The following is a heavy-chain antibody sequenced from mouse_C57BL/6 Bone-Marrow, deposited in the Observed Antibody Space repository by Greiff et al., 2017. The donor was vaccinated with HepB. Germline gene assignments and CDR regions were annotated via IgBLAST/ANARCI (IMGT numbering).Heavy chain of an antibody. Sequence: EVKLVESGGGLVKPGGSLKLSCAASGFTFSSYAMSWVRQTPEKRLEWVATISDGGSYTYYPDNVKGRFTISRDNAKNNLYLQMSHLKSEDTAMYYCARDSDYYGSRDYFDYWGQGTTLTVSS. J-gene: IGHJ2*01. CDR3: ARDSDYYGSRDYFDY. CDR2: ISDGGSYT. V-gene: IGHV5-4*01. CDR1: GFTFSSYA. D-gene: IGHD1-1*01.